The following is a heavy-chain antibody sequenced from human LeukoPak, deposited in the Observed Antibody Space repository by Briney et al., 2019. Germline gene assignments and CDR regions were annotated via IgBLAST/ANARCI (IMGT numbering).Heavy chain of an antibody. CDR2: ISYDGSNK. D-gene: IGHD3-10*01. CDR1: GFTFSSYG. V-gene: IGHV3-30*19. Sequence: GGSLRLSCAASGFTFSSYGMHWVRQAPGKGLEWVAVISYDGSNKHYADSVKGRFTISRDNSKNTLSLQMNSLRAEDTAVYYCAREGWDGSGSLDYWGQGTLVTVSS. CDR3: AREGWDGSGSLDY. J-gene: IGHJ4*02.